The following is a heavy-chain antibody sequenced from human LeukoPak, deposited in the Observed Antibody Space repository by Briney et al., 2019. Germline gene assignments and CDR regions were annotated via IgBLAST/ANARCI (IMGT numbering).Heavy chain of an antibody. V-gene: IGHV4-59*08. D-gene: IGHD3-10*01. CDR2: IYYSGST. CDR1: GGSISSYY. Sequence: SETLSLTCTVSGGSISSYYWSWIRQPPGKGLEWIGYIYYSGSTNYNPSLKSRVTISVDTSKNQFSLKLSSVTAADTAVYYCVRRRYYDAFDIWGQGTMVTVSS. CDR3: VRRRYYDAFDI. J-gene: IGHJ3*02.